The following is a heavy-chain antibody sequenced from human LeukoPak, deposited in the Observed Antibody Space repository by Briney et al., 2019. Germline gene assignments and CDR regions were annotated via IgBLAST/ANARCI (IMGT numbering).Heavy chain of an antibody. V-gene: IGHV4-34*01. CDR1: GVSFSGYY. D-gene: IGHD6-6*01. Sequence: SETLSLTCAVYGVSFSGYYWSWIRQPPGKGLEWIGEINHSGSTNYNPSLKSRVTISVATSKNQFSLKLSSVTAADTAVYYCASGYSSSPFGYYYYYMDVWGKGTTVTVSS. CDR3: ASGYSSSPFGYYYYYMDV. CDR2: INHSGST. J-gene: IGHJ6*03.